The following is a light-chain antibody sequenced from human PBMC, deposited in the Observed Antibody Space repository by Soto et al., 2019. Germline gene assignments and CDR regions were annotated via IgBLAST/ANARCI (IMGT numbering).Light chain of an antibody. Sequence: QSVLTQPPSASGSPGQSVTSSYTGTSSDVAAYDFVSWYQQHPGKAPKLMIYEVSKRPSGVPDRFSGSKSGDTASLTVSGLQADDEADYYCSSYAGSNNFVFGTGTKVTVL. V-gene: IGLV2-8*01. CDR3: SSYAGSNNFV. CDR1: SSDVAAYDF. J-gene: IGLJ1*01. CDR2: EVS.